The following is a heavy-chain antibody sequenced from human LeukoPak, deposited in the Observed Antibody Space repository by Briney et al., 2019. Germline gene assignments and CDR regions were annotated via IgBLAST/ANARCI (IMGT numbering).Heavy chain of an antibody. CDR3: ASEILGYDAFDF. CDR1: GFTFSSYA. J-gene: IGHJ3*01. V-gene: IGHV3-30-3*01. CDR2: ISYDGSNK. D-gene: IGHD7-27*01. Sequence: GGSLRLSCAASGFTFSSYAMHWVRQAPGKGLEWVAVISYDGSNKYYADSVKGRFTISRDNSKNTLYLQMNSLRAEDTAVYYCASEILGYDAFDFWGQGTMVTVSS.